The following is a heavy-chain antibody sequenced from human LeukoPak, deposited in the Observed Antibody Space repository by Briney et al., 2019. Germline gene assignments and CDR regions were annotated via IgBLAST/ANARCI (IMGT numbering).Heavy chain of an antibody. CDR2: ISTYNGNT. D-gene: IGHD2-15*01. CDR1: GYTFTTFG. V-gene: IGHV1-18*01. J-gene: IGHJ4*01. Sequence: GASVKVSCKASGYTFTTFGITWVRQAPGQGLEWMGWISTYNGNTNYAQNLQGRVTMTTDTSTSTAYMELRSLTSDDTAVYYCARVGSDCSDGNCYWGHGTLVTVSS. CDR3: ARVGSDCSDGNCY.